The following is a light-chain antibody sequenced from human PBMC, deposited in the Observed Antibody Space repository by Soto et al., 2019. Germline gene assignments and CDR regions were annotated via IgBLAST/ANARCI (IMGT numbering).Light chain of an antibody. J-gene: IGKJ5*01. Sequence: EIVLTQSPDTLSLSPGERATLSCRASESVSSSYLAWYQQRPGQAPRLLIYGASSRATGIPDRFSGSGSGTDFTLTISRLEPEDFAVYYCHQYGTSTITFGQGTRLEIK. CDR3: HQYGTSTIT. CDR2: GAS. CDR1: ESVSSSY. V-gene: IGKV3-20*01.